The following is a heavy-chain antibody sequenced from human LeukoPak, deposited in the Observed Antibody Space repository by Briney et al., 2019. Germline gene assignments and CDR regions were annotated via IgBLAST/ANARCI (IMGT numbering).Heavy chain of an antibody. CDR1: GFTFSSYW. CDR2: IKQDGSEK. V-gene: IGHV3-7*01. Sequence: PGGSLRLSCAASGFTFSSYWMRWVRQAPGKGLEWVANIKQDGSEKYYVDSVKGRFTTSRDNAKNSLYLQMNSLRAEDTAVYYCARADYYDSSGYYYYYGMDVWGQGTTVTVSS. J-gene: IGHJ6*02. CDR3: ARADYYDSSGYYYYYGMDV. D-gene: IGHD3-22*01.